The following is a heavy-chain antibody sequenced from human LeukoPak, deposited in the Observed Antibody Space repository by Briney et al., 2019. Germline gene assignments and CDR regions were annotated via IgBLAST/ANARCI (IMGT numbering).Heavy chain of an antibody. CDR1: GFTFSSYS. CDR3: ARDLLLRQLVRGIDY. Sequence: PGGSLRLSCAASGFTFSSYSMNWVRQALGKGLEWVSSISSSSSYIYYADSVKGRFTISRDNAKNSLYLQMNSLRAEDTAVYYCARDLLLRQLVRGIDYWGQGTLVTVSS. V-gene: IGHV3-21*01. J-gene: IGHJ4*02. CDR2: ISSSSSYI. D-gene: IGHD6-13*01.